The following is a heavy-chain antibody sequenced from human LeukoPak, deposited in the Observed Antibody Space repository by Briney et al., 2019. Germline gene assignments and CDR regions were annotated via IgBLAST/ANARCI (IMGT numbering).Heavy chain of an antibody. J-gene: IGHJ5*02. Sequence: PGGSLRLSCAASGFTFSSYAMSWVRQAPGKGLEWVSAISGSGGITSYADSVKGRFTISRDNSKNTLYLQMNSLRAEDTAVYYCARDTVINPGFDPWGQGTLVIVSS. CDR2: ISGSGGIT. V-gene: IGHV3-23*01. D-gene: IGHD4-17*01. CDR3: ARDTVINPGFDP. CDR1: GFTFSSYA.